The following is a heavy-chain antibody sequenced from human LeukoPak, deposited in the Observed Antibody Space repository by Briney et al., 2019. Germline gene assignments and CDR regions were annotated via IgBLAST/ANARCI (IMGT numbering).Heavy chain of an antibody. CDR2: IYYSGST. CDR1: GGSISSGGYY. Sequence: PSETLSPTCTVSGGSISSGGYYWSWIRQHPGKGLEWIGYIYYSGSTYYNPSLKSRVTISVDASKNQFSLKLSSVTAADTAVYYCARGNYYDSSGYTSLDAFDIWGQGTMVTVSS. J-gene: IGHJ3*02. V-gene: IGHV4-31*03. D-gene: IGHD3-22*01. CDR3: ARGNYYDSSGYTSLDAFDI.